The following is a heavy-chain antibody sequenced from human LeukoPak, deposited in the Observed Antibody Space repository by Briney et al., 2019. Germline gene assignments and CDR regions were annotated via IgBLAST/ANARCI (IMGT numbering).Heavy chain of an antibody. Sequence: GGSLRLSCAASGFTFTTYAMTWVRQAPGKGLEWVSSISGSGDTTYYADSVKGRFIISRDNSQNTLHLQMNSLRAEDTAVYYCAKSGLGSAMVPVDYWGQGTLVTVSS. CDR2: ISGSGDTT. J-gene: IGHJ4*02. V-gene: IGHV3-23*01. D-gene: IGHD5-18*01. CDR3: AKSGLGSAMVPVDY. CDR1: GFTFTTYA.